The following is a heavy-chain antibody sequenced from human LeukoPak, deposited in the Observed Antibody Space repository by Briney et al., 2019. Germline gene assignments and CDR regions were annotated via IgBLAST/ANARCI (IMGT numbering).Heavy chain of an antibody. CDR3: ARSLLVQAFDI. J-gene: IGHJ3*02. V-gene: IGHV3-66*01. D-gene: IGHD3-10*01. Sequence: GSLPLSSAASGFTFISYAMSWVRPAPGQGLEWVSVIYSGGSTYYADSVKGRFTISRDNSKNTLYLQMNSLRAEDTAVYYCARSLLVQAFDIWGQGTMVTVSS. CDR1: GFTFISYA. CDR2: IYSGGST.